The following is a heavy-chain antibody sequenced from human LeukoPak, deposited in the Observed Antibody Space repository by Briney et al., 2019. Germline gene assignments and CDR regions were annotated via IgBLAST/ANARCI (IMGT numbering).Heavy chain of an antibody. V-gene: IGHV3-15*01. CDR2: IKSKTDGGTT. J-gene: IGHJ4*02. CDR1: GFTFSNYW. D-gene: IGHD6-13*01. Sequence: KPGGSLRLSCAASGFTFSNYWMTWVRQAPGKGLEWVGHIKSKTDGGTTDYGAPAKGRFTFSRDDSKNRVYLQMDSLKTEDTGVYYCTTIDSSSWYYYWGKGTLVTVSS. CDR3: TTIDSSSWYYY.